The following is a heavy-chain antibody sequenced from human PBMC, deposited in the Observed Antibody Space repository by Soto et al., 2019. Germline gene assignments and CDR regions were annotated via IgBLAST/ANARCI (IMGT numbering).Heavy chain of an antibody. CDR2: ISYSGST. CDR3: ARADPDASVGY. J-gene: IGHJ4*02. V-gene: IGHV4-59*11. Sequence: PSETLSLTCTVSGGSMSSHDWTWLRQPPGKGLEWIGYISYSGSTYYNPSLKSRVTISADTSRNQFSLKLSSVIAADTAVYYCARADPDASVGYWGQGTLVTVSS. CDR1: GGSMSSHD. D-gene: IGHD3-16*01.